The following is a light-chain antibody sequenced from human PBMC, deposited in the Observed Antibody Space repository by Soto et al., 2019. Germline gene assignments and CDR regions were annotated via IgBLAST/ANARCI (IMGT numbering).Light chain of an antibody. V-gene: IGLV1-44*01. CDR1: SSNIESNT. J-gene: IGLJ3*02. CDR3: AAWDDSLNGWV. Sequence: QLVLTQPPSASGTPGQRVTISCSGSSSNIESNTVNWYQQLPGTAPKLLIYSNNQRPSGVPDRFSGSKSGTSASLAISGLQSEDEADYYCAAWDDSLNGWVFGGGTQLTVL. CDR2: SNN.